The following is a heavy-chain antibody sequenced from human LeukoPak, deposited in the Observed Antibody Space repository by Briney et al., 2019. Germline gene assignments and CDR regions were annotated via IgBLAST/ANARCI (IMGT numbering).Heavy chain of an antibody. CDR2: INSDGSST. Sequence: GGSLRLSCAASGFTFSSYWMHWVRQAPGKGLAWVSRINSDGSSTSYADSVKGRFTISRDNAKNTLYLQINSLRAEDTAVYYCARGYYDSSGYYLFISATDYWGQGTLVTVSS. V-gene: IGHV3-74*01. J-gene: IGHJ4*02. CDR1: GFTFSSYW. CDR3: ARGYYDSSGYYLFISATDY. D-gene: IGHD3-22*01.